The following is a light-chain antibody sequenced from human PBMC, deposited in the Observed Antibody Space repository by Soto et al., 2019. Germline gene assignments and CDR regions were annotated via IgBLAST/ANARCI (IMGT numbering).Light chain of an antibody. CDR3: QHYSSYSEA. CDR2: DAS. CDR1: ESSSKW. J-gene: IGKJ1*01. V-gene: IGKV1-5*01. Sequence: DIQMTQSPSTLCASVGHRVTITCRASESSSKWLAWFQQKPGKAPKLLIYDASILQSGVPSRFSGSGSGTDFTLTISSLQPDDFAAYYCQHYSSYSEAFGRGTKVDIK.